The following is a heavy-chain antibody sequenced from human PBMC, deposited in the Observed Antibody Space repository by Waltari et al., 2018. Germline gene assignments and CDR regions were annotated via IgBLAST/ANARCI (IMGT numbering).Heavy chain of an antibody. J-gene: IGHJ4*02. CDR1: GFTFSSYG. Sequence: QVQLVESGGGVVQPGRSLRLSCAASGFTFSSYGMHWVRQAPGKGLEWVAVIWYDGSNKYYVDSVKGRFTISRDNSKNTLYLQMNSLRAEDTAVYYCARDVAPPDSSGYLDYWGQGTLVIVSS. CDR3: ARDVAPPDSSGYLDY. CDR2: IWYDGSNK. V-gene: IGHV3-33*01. D-gene: IGHD3-22*01.